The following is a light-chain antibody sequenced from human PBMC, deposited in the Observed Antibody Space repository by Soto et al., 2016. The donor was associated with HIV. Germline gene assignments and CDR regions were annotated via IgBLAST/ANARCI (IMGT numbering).Light chain of an antibody. CDR2: QDT. CDR1: KLGDKY. Sequence: SYELSQPPSMSVSPGQTASITCSGDKLGDKYVCWYQQKPGQSPVLVIYQDTKRPSGISERFSGSNSGNTATLTISGTQPMDEADYYCQAWDSTTSYVFGTGTKVTVL. V-gene: IGLV3-1*01. J-gene: IGLJ1*01. CDR3: QAWDSTTSYV.